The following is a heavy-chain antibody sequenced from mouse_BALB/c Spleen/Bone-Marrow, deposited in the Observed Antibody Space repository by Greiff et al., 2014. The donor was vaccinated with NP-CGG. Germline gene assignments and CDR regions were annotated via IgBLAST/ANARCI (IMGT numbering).Heavy chain of an antibody. CDR1: GYTFTSYI. CDR3: ARRWLPYAMDY. CDR2: INPYNDGT. J-gene: IGHJ4*01. V-gene: IGHV1-14*01. Sequence: EVQVVESGPELVKPGASVKMSCNASGYTFTSYIMHWVKQKPGQGLEWIGYINPYNDGTKYNEKFKGKATLTSDKSSSTAYMELSSLTSEDSAVYYCARRWLPYAMDYWGQGTTVTVSS. D-gene: IGHD2-3*01.